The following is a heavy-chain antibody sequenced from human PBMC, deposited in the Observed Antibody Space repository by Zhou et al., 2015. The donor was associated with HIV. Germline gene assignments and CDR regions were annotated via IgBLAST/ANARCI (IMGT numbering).Heavy chain of an antibody. Sequence: QVQLVQSGAEVKKPGSSVKVSCKASGGTFSSYAISWVRQAPGQGLEWMGGIIPIFGTANYAQKFQGRVTITADESTSTAYMELSSLRSEDTAVYYCARDLPPYCSGGSCYSAYYYYGMDVWGQGTTVTVSS. V-gene: IGHV1-69*01. CDR1: GGTFSSYA. D-gene: IGHD2-15*01. CDR3: ARDLPPYCSGGSCYSAYYYYGMDV. J-gene: IGHJ6*02. CDR2: IIPIFGTA.